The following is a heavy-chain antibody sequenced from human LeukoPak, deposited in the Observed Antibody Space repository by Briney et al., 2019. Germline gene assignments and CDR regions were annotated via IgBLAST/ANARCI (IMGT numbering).Heavy chain of an antibody. CDR3: AMYSGWYDYFDY. D-gene: IGHD6-19*01. CDR2: FDPEDGET. Sequence: ASVKVSCKASGYTLTELSMHWVRQAPGKGLEWMGGFDPEDGETIYAQKFQGRVTMTEDTSTDTAYMELSSLRSEDTAVYYCAMYSGWYDYFDYWGQGTLVTVSS. J-gene: IGHJ4*02. CDR1: GYTLTELS. V-gene: IGHV1-24*01.